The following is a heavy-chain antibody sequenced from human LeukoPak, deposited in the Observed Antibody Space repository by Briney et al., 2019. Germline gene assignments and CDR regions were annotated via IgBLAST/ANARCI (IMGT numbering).Heavy chain of an antibody. J-gene: IGHJ6*03. Sequence: SETLSLTCAVYGGSFSGYYWSWIRQPPGKGLEWIGEINHSGSTNYNPSLKSRVTISVDKSKNQFSLKLSSVTAADTAVYYCARVFVVVVAAGEYYYYMDVWGKGTTVTVSS. CDR1: GGSFSGYY. D-gene: IGHD2-15*01. CDR2: INHSGST. CDR3: ARVFVVVVAAGEYYYYMDV. V-gene: IGHV4-34*01.